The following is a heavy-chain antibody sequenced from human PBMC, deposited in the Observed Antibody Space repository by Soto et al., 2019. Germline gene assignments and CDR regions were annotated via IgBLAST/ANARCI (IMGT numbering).Heavy chain of an antibody. CDR2: IYYSGST. J-gene: IGHJ4*02. D-gene: IGHD3-22*01. Sequence: QVQLQESGPGLVKPSETLSLTCTVSGGSISSYYWSCIQQPPGKGLEWIGYIYYSGSTNYNPSLKSRVTISVDTSKNQFSLKLSSVTAADTAVYYCASRGWYYDSSGYYYFDYWGQGTLVTVSS. CDR1: GGSISSYY. V-gene: IGHV4-59*01. CDR3: ASRGWYYDSSGYYYFDY.